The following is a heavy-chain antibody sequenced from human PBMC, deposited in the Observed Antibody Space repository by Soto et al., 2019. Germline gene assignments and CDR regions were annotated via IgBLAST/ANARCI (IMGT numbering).Heavy chain of an antibody. V-gene: IGHV3-9*01. CDR2: ISWNSGSI. CDR3: AKDPGAHSSSFDY. CDR1: GFTFDDYA. J-gene: IGHJ4*02. Sequence: DVQLVESGGGLVQPGRSLRLSCAASGFTFDDYAMHWVRQAPGKGLEWVSGISWNSGSIGYADSVKGRFTISRDNAKNSLYLQMNSLRAEDTALYYCAKDPGAHSSSFDYWGQGTLVTVSS. D-gene: IGHD6-6*01.